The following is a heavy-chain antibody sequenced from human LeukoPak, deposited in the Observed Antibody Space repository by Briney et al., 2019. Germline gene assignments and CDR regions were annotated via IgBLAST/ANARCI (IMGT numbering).Heavy chain of an antibody. CDR3: ARDTYNYGSSAYYFDY. Sequence: SETLSLTCTVSGGSISSSNHYWGWIRQPPGKGLEWIGSMSYSGSTFYNPSLKSRVTISVDTSKNQFSLKLSSVTAADTAVYYCARDTYNYGSSAYYFDYWGQGTLVTVSS. D-gene: IGHD5-18*01. CDR1: GGSISSSNHY. J-gene: IGHJ4*02. V-gene: IGHV4-39*07. CDR2: MSYSGST.